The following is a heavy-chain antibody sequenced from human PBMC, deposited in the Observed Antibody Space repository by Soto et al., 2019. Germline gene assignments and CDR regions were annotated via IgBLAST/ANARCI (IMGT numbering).Heavy chain of an antibody. CDR3: AKDGGYYDFWSGLFHYYYGMDV. D-gene: IGHD3-3*01. Sequence: PGGSLRLSCAASGFTFSSYGMHWVRQAPGKGLEWVAVISYDGSNKYYADSVKGRFTISRDNSKNTLYLQMNSLRAEDTAVYYCAKDGGYYDFWSGLFHYYYGMDVWGQGTTVTVSS. CDR2: ISYDGSNK. V-gene: IGHV3-30*18. CDR1: GFTFSSYG. J-gene: IGHJ6*02.